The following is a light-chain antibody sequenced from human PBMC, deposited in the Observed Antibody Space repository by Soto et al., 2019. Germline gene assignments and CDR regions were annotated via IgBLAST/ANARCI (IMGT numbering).Light chain of an antibody. CDR2: WAS. V-gene: IGKV4-1*01. Sequence: DIVMTQSPDSLAVSLGERATINCKSSQSVLYSSNNKNYLAWYQQKPGQPPKLLIYWASTRESGVPDRFSGSGSETYFTLTIGSLQAEDVAVYYCQQYYSSPAFGPGTKVDIK. J-gene: IGKJ3*01. CDR1: QSVLYSSNNKNY. CDR3: QQYYSSPA.